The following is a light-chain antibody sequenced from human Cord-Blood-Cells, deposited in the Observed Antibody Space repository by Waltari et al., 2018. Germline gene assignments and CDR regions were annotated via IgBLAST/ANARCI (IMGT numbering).Light chain of an antibody. CDR1: SRDVGGYNY. CDR2: DVS. CDR3: SSYTSSSTWV. Sequence: QSALTQPASVSGSHGQSITIPCTGTSRDVGGYNYVSWYQQHPGKAPKLMIYDVSNRPSGVSNRFSGSKSGNTASLTISGLQAEDEADYYCSSYTSSSTWVFGGGTKLTVL. J-gene: IGLJ3*02. V-gene: IGLV2-14*01.